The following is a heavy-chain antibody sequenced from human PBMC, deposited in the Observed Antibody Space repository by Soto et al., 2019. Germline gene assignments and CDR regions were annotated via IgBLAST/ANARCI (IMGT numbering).Heavy chain of an antibody. J-gene: IGHJ6*02. Sequence: ASVKVSCKASGYTFTNFGISWVRQAPGQGLEWMGWINAYNGNTNYAQNLQGRVTMTTDTSTSTAYMELRSLRSDDTAVYYCARMGDVPYYYYGMDVWGQGTTVTVSS. CDR2: INAYNGNT. V-gene: IGHV1-18*01. CDR1: GYTFTNFG. D-gene: IGHD3-16*01. CDR3: ARMGDVPYYYYGMDV.